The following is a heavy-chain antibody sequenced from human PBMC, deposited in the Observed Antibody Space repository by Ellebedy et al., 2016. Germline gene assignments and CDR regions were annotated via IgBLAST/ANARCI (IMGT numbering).Heavy chain of an antibody. V-gene: IGHV3-30*03. CDR1: GFTFSSYG. D-gene: IGHD3-3*01. J-gene: IGHJ2*01. CDR2: ISYDGIDK. Sequence: GESLKISXAASGFTFSSYGIHWVRQAPGKGLEWVAVISYDGIDKYYADSVKGRFTISRDNSKNTLSLQMNSLRVDDTAVYYCARVKVLSAHDWHFDLWGRGTLITVSS. CDR3: ARVKVLSAHDWHFDL.